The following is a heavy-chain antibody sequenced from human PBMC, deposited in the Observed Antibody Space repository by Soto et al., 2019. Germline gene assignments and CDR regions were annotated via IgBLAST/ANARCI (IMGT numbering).Heavy chain of an antibody. CDR1: GGTFSSYA. CDR2: IIPIFGTA. J-gene: IGHJ3*02. Sequence: QVQLVQSGAEVKKPGSSVKVSCKASGGTFSSYAISWVRQAPGQGLEWMGGIIPIFGTANYAQKFQGRVTITADESTSTAYMELSSLRSEDTAVYYCARSLYYYDSSGYRDAFDIWGQGTMVTVSS. CDR3: ARSLYYYDSSGYRDAFDI. V-gene: IGHV1-69*12. D-gene: IGHD3-22*01.